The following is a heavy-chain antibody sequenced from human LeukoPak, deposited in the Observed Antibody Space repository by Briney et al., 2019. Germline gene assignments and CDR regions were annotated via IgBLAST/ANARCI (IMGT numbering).Heavy chain of an antibody. CDR3: AREGYSYGSNFDY. V-gene: IGHV3-23*01. CDR1: GFTFSNYG. D-gene: IGHD5-18*01. Sequence: PGGSLRLSCAASGFTFSNYGMSWVRQAPGKGLEWVSAISGRGGSTYYADSVKGRFTISRDNSKNSLYLQMDSLRVEDTAVYYCAREGYSYGSNFDYWGQGTLVTVSS. J-gene: IGHJ4*02. CDR2: ISGRGGST.